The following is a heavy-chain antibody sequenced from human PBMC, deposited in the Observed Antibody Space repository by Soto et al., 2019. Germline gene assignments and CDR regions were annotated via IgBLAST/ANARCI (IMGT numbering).Heavy chain of an antibody. CDR1: GYSFTSYW. CDR2: IYPGDSDT. CDR3: ARHPAPGKKNYYGMDV. Sequence: LKISCKGSGYSFTSYWIGWVRQMPGKGLEWMGIIYPGDSDTRYSPSFQGQVTTSADKSISTAYLQWSSLKASDTAMYYCARHPAPGKKNYYGMDVWGQGTTVTISS. J-gene: IGHJ6*02. V-gene: IGHV5-51*01.